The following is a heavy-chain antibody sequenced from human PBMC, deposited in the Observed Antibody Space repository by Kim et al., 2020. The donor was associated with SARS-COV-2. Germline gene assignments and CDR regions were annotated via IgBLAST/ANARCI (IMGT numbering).Heavy chain of an antibody. Sequence: GGSLRLSCAASGFTFDDYAMHWVRQAPGKGLEWVSLISGDGGSTYYANSVKGRFTISTDNSKNSLYLQMNSLRTEDTALYYCAKAGVIRAVRGCFQHCGPGTLVSVSS. CDR2: ISGDGGST. J-gene: IGHJ1*01. D-gene: IGHD2-8*01. CDR1: GFTFDDYA. V-gene: IGHV3-43*02. CDR3: AKAGVIRAVRGCFQH.